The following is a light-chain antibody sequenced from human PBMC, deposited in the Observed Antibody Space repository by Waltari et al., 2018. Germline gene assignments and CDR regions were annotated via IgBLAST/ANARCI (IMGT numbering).Light chain of an antibody. CDR2: DVN. CDR3: SSFTRTNSWV. Sequence: HSALAQPASVSGSPGQSITVSCTGTSSDVGGYNYVSWYQQHPGKAPRRMIYDVNNRPSGVSNRFSGSKSGNTASLTISGLQAEDEADYYCSSFTRTNSWVFGGGTKLTVL. CDR1: SSDVGGYNY. V-gene: IGLV2-14*03. J-gene: IGLJ3*02.